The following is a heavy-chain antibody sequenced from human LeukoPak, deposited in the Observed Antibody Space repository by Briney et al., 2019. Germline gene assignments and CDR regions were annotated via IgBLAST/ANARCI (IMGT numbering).Heavy chain of an antibody. CDR1: GGSISSYY. J-gene: IGHJ4*02. D-gene: IGHD6-13*01. Sequence: SETLSLTCTVSGGSISSYYWSWFRQPPGKGLEWIGYTHYSGDTNYNPSLKCRLTISVDTSKNQLSLKLNSVTSADTAVYYCARGAWYQDFWGQGTLVTVSS. V-gene: IGHV4-59*01. CDR2: THYSGDT. CDR3: ARGAWYQDF.